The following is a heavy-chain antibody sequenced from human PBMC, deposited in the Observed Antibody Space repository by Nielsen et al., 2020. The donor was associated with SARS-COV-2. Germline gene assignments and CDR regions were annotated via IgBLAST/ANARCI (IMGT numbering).Heavy chain of an antibody. CDR1: GISFSTYW. V-gene: IGHV3-74*01. D-gene: IGHD5-24*01. J-gene: IGHJ4*02. CDR2: FNNDGSIT. Sequence: GGSLRLSCAASGISFSTYWMHWVRQAPGKGLVWLSRFNNDGSITSYADSVSGRFTISRDNAKNTLYLQMNSLGVEDTAVYYCASRRDGYNYDTYWGQGTLVNVSS. CDR3: ASRRDGYNYDTY.